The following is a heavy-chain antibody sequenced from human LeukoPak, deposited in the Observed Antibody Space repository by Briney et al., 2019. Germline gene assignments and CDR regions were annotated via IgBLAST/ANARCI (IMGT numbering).Heavy chain of an antibody. CDR2: ISGSDSGGTT. Sequence: GGSLRLSCAASTFTFSSYAMSWVRQAPGKGLEWVSVISGSDSGGTTYYADSVKGRFTISRENAKNTLYLEMNSLRAEDTAVYYCASRPGADIGRLDYWGQGALVTVSS. CDR3: ASRPGADIGRLDY. J-gene: IGHJ4*02. D-gene: IGHD2-2*01. V-gene: IGHV3-23*01. CDR1: TFTFSSYA.